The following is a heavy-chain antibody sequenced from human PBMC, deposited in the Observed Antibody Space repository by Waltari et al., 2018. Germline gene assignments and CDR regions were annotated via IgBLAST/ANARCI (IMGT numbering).Heavy chain of an antibody. D-gene: IGHD1-26*01. CDR2: IYYSGST. V-gene: IGHV4-59*11. CDR3: ARGAYSGSNWGAFDI. CDR1: GGSISSHY. J-gene: IGHJ3*02. Sequence: QVQLQESGPGLVKPSETLSLTCTVSGGSISSHYWSWIRQPPGKGLEWIGYIYYSGSTNYNPSLKSRVTISVDTSKNQFSLKLSSVTAADTAVYYRARGAYSGSNWGAFDIWGQGTMVTVSS.